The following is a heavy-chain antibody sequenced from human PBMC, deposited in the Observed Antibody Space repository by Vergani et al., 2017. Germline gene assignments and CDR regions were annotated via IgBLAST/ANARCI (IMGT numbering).Heavy chain of an antibody. Sequence: QITLKESGPTLVKPTQTLTLTCTFSGFSLTTGGEGVGWIRQPPGRALEWLAFVYWNDDERYSPSLKSRVTITKDTSKNEVILTMATMDPVDTATYYCVHRLGYFDWDGAFDVWGTGTMVTVSS. D-gene: IGHD3-9*01. CDR3: VHRLGYFDWDGAFDV. V-gene: IGHV2-5*01. J-gene: IGHJ3*01. CDR2: VYWNDDE. CDR1: GFSLTTGGEG.